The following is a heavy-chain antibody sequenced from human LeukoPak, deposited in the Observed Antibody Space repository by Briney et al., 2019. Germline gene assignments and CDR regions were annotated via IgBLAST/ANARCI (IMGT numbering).Heavy chain of an antibody. CDR3: ARERTTIESGTTIGAY. V-gene: IGHV3-48*03. D-gene: IGHD2/OR15-2a*01. Sequence: GGSLRLSCSASGFTFSSYEMNWVRQVPGKGLEWISYITGSGDTIYYADSVKGRFTISRDNAKNSLFLQMNSLTADDTAVYYCARERTTIESGTTIGAYWGQGTLVTVSS. CDR1: GFTFSSYE. J-gene: IGHJ4*02. CDR2: ITGSGDTI.